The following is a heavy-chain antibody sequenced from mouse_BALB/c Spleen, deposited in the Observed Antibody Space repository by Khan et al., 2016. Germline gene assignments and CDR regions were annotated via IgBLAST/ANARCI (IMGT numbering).Heavy chain of an antibody. CDR2: IDTNTGEP. V-gene: IGHV9-3*02. Sequence: QIQLVQSGPELKKPGETVKISCKASGYSFTNYGMNWVKQAPGKGLKWMGWIDTNTGEPTYAEEFKGRFAFSFETSAITAYLQINNLTNDDTATYCCARWGYDYAWFAYWGQGTLVTVSA. J-gene: IGHJ3*01. D-gene: IGHD2-4*01. CDR1: GYSFTNYG. CDR3: ARWGYDYAWFAY.